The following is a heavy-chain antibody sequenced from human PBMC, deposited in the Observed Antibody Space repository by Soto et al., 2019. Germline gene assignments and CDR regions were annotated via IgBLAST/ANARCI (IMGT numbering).Heavy chain of an antibody. CDR1: GASISGSYYY. CDR3: ATSQKGYNWNYFDH. Sequence: PSETLSLTCAVSGASISGSYYYWAWLRQSPGKGPEWIGSVFYTGFTSYNPSLESRVSVSVDTSKSQFSLKLSAVTAADTAVYYCATSQKGYNWNYFDHWGQGALVTFSS. D-gene: IGHD1-20*01. J-gene: IGHJ4*02. CDR2: VFYTGFT. V-gene: IGHV4-39*01.